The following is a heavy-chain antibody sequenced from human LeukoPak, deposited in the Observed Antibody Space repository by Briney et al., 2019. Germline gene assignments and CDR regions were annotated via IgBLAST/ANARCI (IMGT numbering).Heavy chain of an antibody. V-gene: IGHV3-7*04. D-gene: IGHD3-3*01. CDR1: GFTFSSYG. Sequence: GGSLRLSCAASGFTFSSYGMNWVRQAPGKGLEWVANIKQDGSEQYYVDSVKGRFTVSRDNAKNSLHLQMNSLRVEDTAVYYCAGGSGWTTNYWGQGTLVTVSS. J-gene: IGHJ4*02. CDR3: AGGSGWTTNY. CDR2: IKQDGSEQ.